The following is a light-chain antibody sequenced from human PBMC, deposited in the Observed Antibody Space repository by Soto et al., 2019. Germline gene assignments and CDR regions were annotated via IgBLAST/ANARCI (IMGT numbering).Light chain of an antibody. J-gene: IGLJ1*01. CDR3: QSYDRSLSGSV. CDR2: GNN. V-gene: IGLV1-40*01. Sequence: QSVLTQPPSVSGAPGQRVTISCTGSSSNIGAHYGVHWYHQLPGTAPKLVVYGNNIRPAGVPERFSGSKSGTSASLAITGLQAEDEADYYCQSYDRSLSGSVFGTGTKVTVL. CDR1: SSNIGAHYG.